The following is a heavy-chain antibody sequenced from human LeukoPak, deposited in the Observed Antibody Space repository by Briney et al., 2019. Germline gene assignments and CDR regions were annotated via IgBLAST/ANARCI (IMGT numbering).Heavy chain of an antibody. J-gene: IGHJ4*02. V-gene: IGHV3-23*01. CDR2: IDGGGDAT. Sequence: GGSLRLSCAASGFTFNNYAMGWVRQPPGKGLEWLSAIDGGGDATKYADSVKGRFTISRDNSKNSLSLQMNSLRVEDTAIYYCAKSDCGSDGCKLLNYWGQGTLVTVSS. D-gene: IGHD2-21*01. CDR1: GFTFNNYA. CDR3: AKSDCGSDGCKLLNY.